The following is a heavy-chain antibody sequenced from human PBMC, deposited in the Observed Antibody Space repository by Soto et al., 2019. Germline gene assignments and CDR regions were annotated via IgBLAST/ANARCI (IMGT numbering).Heavy chain of an antibody. CDR3: ARHLGRIQLWLRVYYFDY. Sequence: PSETLSLTCTVSGGSISSSSYYWGWIRQPPGKGLERIGSIYYSGSTYYNPSLKSRVTISVDTSKNQFSLKLSSVTAADTAVYYCARHLGRIQLWLRVYYFDYWGQGTLVTVSS. J-gene: IGHJ4*02. V-gene: IGHV4-39*01. CDR2: IYYSGST. D-gene: IGHD5-18*01. CDR1: GGSISSSSYY.